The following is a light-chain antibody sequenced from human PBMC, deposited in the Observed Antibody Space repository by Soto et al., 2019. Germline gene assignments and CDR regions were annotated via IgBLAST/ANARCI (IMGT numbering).Light chain of an antibody. J-gene: IGKJ5*01. Sequence: EIVLTQSPATLSLYTGERATLSCRASQSVSSYLAWYQQKPGLAPRLLIYETSNRVIGIPARFSGSGSGTDFTLTISSLQPEDFATYYCQQSYSTPPITFGQGTRLEIK. CDR1: QSVSSY. CDR3: QQSYSTPPIT. V-gene: IGKV3-11*01. CDR2: ETS.